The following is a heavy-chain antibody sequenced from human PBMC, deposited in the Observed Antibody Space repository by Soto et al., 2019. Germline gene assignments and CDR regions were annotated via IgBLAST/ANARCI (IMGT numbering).Heavy chain of an antibody. D-gene: IGHD6-13*01. CDR3: AATGSWYAPWDY. V-gene: IGHV3-23*01. CDR2: ISGSGGST. Sequence: EVQLLESGGGLVQPGGSLRLSCAASGFTFSSYAMSWVRQAPGKGLEWVSAISGSGGSTYYADSVKGRFTISRDNSKNPLSRQMNSVRPEDPAVYSCAATGSWYAPWDYGGQGPLVTVSS. CDR1: GFTFSSYA. J-gene: IGHJ4*02.